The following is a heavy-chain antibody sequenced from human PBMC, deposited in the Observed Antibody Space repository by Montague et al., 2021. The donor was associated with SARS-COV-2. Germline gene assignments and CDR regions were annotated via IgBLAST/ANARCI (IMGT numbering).Heavy chain of an antibody. CDR3: ARNLVVHYWYGMDV. J-gene: IGHJ6*02. V-gene: IGHV4-59*11. D-gene: IGHD2-15*01. Sequence: SETLSLTCTVAGGSISSHYWGWIRQPPGKGLEWIGYINYSGSTNYNPSLKSRVTISVDTSKNQFSLNLSSVTAADTAVYYCARNLVVHYWYGMDVWGQGTTVTVSS. CDR1: GGSISSHY. CDR2: INYSGST.